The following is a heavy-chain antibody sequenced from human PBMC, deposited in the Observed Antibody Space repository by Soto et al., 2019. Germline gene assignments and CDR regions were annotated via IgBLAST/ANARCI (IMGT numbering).Heavy chain of an antibody. V-gene: IGHV3-11*01. CDR2: ISAGGTTI. Sequence: GGSLRLSCAASGFTFGDYYMSWIRQAPGKGLEWVSHISAGGTTIYYADSVKGRFTISRDNAKNSLYLQMNSLIAEDTAIYYCARDTSSDHDGPFDYWGQGSLVTVSS. CDR3: ARDTSSDHDGPFDY. CDR1: GFTFGDYY. J-gene: IGHJ4*02. D-gene: IGHD5-12*01.